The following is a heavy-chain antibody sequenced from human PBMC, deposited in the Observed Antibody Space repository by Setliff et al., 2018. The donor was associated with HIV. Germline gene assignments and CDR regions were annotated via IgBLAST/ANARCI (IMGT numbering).Heavy chain of an antibody. J-gene: IGHJ6*02. CDR3: ANGVTGTYYYYGMDV. CDR1: GFTFSSYG. CDR2: VYSGGST. D-gene: IGHD2-21*02. Sequence: GGSLRLSCAASGFTFSSYGMHWVRQAPGKGLEWVSVVYSGGSTYYADSVKGRFTISRDNANNSLFLQMNSLRAEDTAVYYCANGVTGTYYYYGMDVWGQGTTVTVSS. V-gene: IGHV3-NL1*01.